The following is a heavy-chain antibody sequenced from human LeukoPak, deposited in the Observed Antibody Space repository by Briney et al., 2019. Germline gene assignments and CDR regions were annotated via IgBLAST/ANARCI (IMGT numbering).Heavy chain of an antibody. Sequence: PGGSLTLSCAASGFTFSSYAMSWVRQAPGKGLEWVSAISGSGGSTYYADSVKGRFTISRDNAKNSLFLQMNSLRADDTAVYYCAREVVIFPDYYYYGMDVWGQGTTVTVSS. CDR3: AREVVIFPDYYYYGMDV. D-gene: IGHD3-9*01. J-gene: IGHJ6*02. V-gene: IGHV3-23*01. CDR2: ISGSGGST. CDR1: GFTFSSYA.